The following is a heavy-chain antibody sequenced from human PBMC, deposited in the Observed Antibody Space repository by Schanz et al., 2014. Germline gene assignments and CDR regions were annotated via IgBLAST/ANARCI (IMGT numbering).Heavy chain of an antibody. CDR1: GFTFSSYA. V-gene: IGHV3-48*01. CDR2: VSRSTPDI. CDR3: AKGRFGELSAFDI. J-gene: IGHJ4*02. D-gene: IGHD3-10*01. Sequence: EMQLLESGGGLAQPGGSLRLSCAASGFTFSSYAMSWVRQAPGKGLEWVSYVSRSTPDIYYADSVKGRFTMSRDNAKNSVFLQMNSLRAEDTAVYYCAKGRFGELSAFDIWGQGTLVTVSS.